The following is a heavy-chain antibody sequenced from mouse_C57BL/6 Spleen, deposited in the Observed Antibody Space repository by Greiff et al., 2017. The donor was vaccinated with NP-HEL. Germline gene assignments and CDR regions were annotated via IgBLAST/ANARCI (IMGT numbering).Heavy chain of an antibody. D-gene: IGHD2-4*01. V-gene: IGHV1-15*01. CDR1: GYTFTDYE. CDR2: IDPETGGT. CDR3: TRPLRRSTTWFAY. J-gene: IGHJ3*01. Sequence: VQLQQSGAELVRPGASVTLSCKASGYTFTDYEMHWVKQTPVHGLEWIGAIDPETGGTAYNQKFKGKAILTADKSSSTAYMELRSLTSEDSAVYYCTRPLRRSTTWFAYWGQGTLVTVSA.